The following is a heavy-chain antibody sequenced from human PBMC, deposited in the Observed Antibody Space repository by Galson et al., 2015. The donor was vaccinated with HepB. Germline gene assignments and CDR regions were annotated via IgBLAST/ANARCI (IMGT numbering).Heavy chain of an antibody. CDR2: FDSHGSTT. D-gene: IGHD2-2*01. V-gene: IGHV3-74*01. CDR1: GFTFSTYR. Sequence: SLRLSCAVSGFTFSTYRMHWVRQAPGKGLVWVSRFDSHGSTTTYADSVKGRFTISRDNAKNTLYLQMYSLRADDSAVYYCARGCGSISCSFDYWGQGTLVTVSS. J-gene: IGHJ4*02. CDR3: ARGCGSISCSFDY.